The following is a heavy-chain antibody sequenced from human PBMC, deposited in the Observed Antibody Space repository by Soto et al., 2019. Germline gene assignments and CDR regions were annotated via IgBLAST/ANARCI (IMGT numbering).Heavy chain of an antibody. CDR2: ISAYNGNT. J-gene: IGHJ6*02. CDR3: ARVRIEITIFGVVSPDYYYGMDV. Sequence: ASVKVSCKASGYTFTSYGISWVRQAPGQGLEWMGWISAYNGNTNYAQKLQGRVTMTTDTSTSTAYMELRSLRSDDTAVYYCARVRIEITIFGVVSPDYYYGMDVWGQGTTVTVSS. V-gene: IGHV1-18*01. CDR1: GYTFTSYG. D-gene: IGHD3-3*01.